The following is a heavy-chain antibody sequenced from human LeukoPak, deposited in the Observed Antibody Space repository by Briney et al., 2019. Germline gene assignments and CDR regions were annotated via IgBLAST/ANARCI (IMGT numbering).Heavy chain of an antibody. CDR3: ARSLPYGTTWYGRSDF. Sequence: GSLRLSCAASGFPFNAYWMTWVRQAPGKGLEWVANIRQDGDTKYYVDSVKGRFTISRDNAMNSLYLQMNSLRAEDTAIYYCARSLPYGTTWYGRSDFWGQGTLVTVSS. V-gene: IGHV3-7*03. CDR2: IRQDGDTK. J-gene: IGHJ4*02. CDR1: GFPFNAYW. D-gene: IGHD6-13*01.